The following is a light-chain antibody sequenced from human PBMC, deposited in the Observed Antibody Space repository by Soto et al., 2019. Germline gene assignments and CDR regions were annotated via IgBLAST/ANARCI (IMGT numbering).Light chain of an antibody. CDR2: DVS. V-gene: IGLV2-14*01. CDR1: SSDVGGYNY. Sequence: QSALTQPASVSGSPRQSITISCTGTSSDVGGYNYVSWYQQHPGKAPKLMIYDVSNRPSGVSNHFSASKSGNTASLTISGLQAEDEANYYCSSYTSSSTVVFGGGTQLTVL. CDR3: SSYTSSSTVV. J-gene: IGLJ2*01.